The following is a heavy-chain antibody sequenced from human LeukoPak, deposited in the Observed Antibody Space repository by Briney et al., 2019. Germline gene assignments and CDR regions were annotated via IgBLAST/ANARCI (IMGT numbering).Heavy chain of an antibody. D-gene: IGHD3-3*01. J-gene: IGHJ3*02. CDR1: GFTFSSYG. Sequence: GGSLRLSCAASGFTFSSYGMHWVRQAPGKGLEWVAFIRYDGSNKYYADSVKGRFTISRDNSKNTLYLQMNSLRAEDTAVYYCAKDHRTSSIFGVPAIWGQGTMVTVSS. V-gene: IGHV3-30*02. CDR3: AKDHRTSSIFGVPAI. CDR2: IRYDGSNK.